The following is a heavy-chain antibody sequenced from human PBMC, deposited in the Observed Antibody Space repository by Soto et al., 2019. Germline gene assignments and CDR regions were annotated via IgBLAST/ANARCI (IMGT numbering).Heavy chain of an antibody. V-gene: IGHV4-39*01. CDR2: IFYLGSS. Sequence: SETLSLTCTVSGDSIISSDFYWGWVRQPPGKGLEWIGSIFYLGSSYYNPSLKSRVTMSVDTSKNQFSLRLRSVTAADTALYFCARHSLALRKNNWFDPWGQGIVVTVS. J-gene: IGHJ5*02. D-gene: IGHD3-3*02. CDR3: ARHSLALRKNNWFDP. CDR1: GDSIISSDFY.